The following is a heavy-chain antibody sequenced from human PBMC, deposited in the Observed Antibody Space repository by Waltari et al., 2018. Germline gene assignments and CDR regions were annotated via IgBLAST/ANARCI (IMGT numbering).Heavy chain of an antibody. J-gene: IGHJ4*02. CDR1: GIPFGNYW. CDR2: IKKDGGEK. V-gene: IGHV3-7*03. D-gene: IGHD6-19*01. Sequence: EVQLVESGGGLVQPGGALTLSWGASGIPFGNYWITWVRQAPGKGLEWVANIKKDGGEKNYVDSVKGRFTISRDNAKNSLYLQMNSLRTEDTAVYHCTTGGPYTSGTYWGQGTLVTVSS. CDR3: TTGGPYTSGTY.